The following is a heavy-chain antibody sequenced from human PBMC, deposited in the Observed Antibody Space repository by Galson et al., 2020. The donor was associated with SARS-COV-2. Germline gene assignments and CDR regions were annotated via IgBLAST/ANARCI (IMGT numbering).Heavy chain of an antibody. Sequence: SETLSLTCAVYGGSFSGYYWSWIRQPPGKGLEWIGEINHSGSTNYNPSLKSRVTISVDTSKNQFSLKLSSVTAADTAVYYCARGRIPLRFFGLPPRGYYFDYWGQGTLVTVSS. CDR2: INHSGST. CDR3: ARGRIPLRFFGLPPRGYYFDY. D-gene: IGHD3-3*01. J-gene: IGHJ4*02. V-gene: IGHV4-34*01. CDR1: GGSFSGYY.